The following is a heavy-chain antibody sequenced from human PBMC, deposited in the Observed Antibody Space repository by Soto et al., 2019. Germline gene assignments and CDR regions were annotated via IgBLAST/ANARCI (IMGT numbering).Heavy chain of an antibody. J-gene: IGHJ4*02. D-gene: IGHD3-10*01. CDR2: INPKNGVT. CDR3: ACNNFGSGSSLDF. V-gene: IGHV1-2*02. Sequence: QVQLVQSGAEMKKPGASLKVFCKASGYTFTGYFIHWVRQAPGQGLEWMGWINPKNGVTKFAQNSQGRVTLTRDTSISTSYMELSRLRSDDTALYYCACNNFGSGSSLDFWGQGTLVTVSS. CDR1: GYTFTGYF.